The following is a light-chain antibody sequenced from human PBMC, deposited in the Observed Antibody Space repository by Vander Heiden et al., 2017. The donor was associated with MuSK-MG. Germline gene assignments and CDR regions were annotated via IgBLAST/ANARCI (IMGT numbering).Light chain of an antibody. Sequence: SSALTHDPAVSVALGQTVRITCQGDSLRSYYASWYQQKPGQAPVLVIYGKNNRPSGIPDRCSGSSSGNTASLTIPGAQAEDEADYYCNSRGSSGNRWVFGGGTKLTVL. CDR1: SLRSYY. J-gene: IGLJ3*02. V-gene: IGLV3-19*01. CDR3: NSRGSSGNRWV. CDR2: GKN.